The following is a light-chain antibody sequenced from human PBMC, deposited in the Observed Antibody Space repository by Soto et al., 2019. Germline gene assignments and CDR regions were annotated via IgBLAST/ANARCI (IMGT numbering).Light chain of an antibody. CDR1: NIGTKS. V-gene: IGLV3-21*04. J-gene: IGLJ2*01. CDR3: HVWDTSTFHPI. CDR2: YDS. Sequence: SYELTQSPSVSVAPGRTARIACEGNNIGTKSVHWYQQRPGQAPVVVVYYDSDRPSGIPERFSGSNSGNTATLTISSVEAGDEADYYCHVWDTSTFHPIFGGGTKLTVL.